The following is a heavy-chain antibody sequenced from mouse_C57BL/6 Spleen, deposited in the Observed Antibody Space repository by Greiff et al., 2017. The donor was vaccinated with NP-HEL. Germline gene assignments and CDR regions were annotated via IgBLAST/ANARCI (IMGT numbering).Heavy chain of an antibody. CDR2: ISDGGSYT. CDR3: ARVNWDVYFDY. CDR1: GFTFSSYA. Sequence: EVKLMESGGGLVKPGGSLKLSCAASGFTFSSYAMSWVRQTPEKRLEWVATISDGGSYTYYPDNVKGRFTISRDNAKNNLYLQMSHLKSEDTAMYYCARVNWDVYFDYWGQGTTLTVSS. D-gene: IGHD4-1*02. J-gene: IGHJ2*01. V-gene: IGHV5-4*03.